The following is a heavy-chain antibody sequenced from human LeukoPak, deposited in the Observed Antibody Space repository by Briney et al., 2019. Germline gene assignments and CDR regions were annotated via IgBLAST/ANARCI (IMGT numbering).Heavy chain of an antibody. CDR1: GFTFNSYA. CDR3: AKDRWSSPISSFDI. J-gene: IGHJ3*02. CDR2: ISGSSGST. V-gene: IGHV3-23*01. Sequence: GGSLRLSCAASGFTFNSYAMNWVRQAPGKGLEWVSGISGSSGSTYYADSVKGRFTISRDNSKKTLYLQMNSLRAEDTAVYYCAKDRWSSPISSFDIWGQGTMVTASS. D-gene: IGHD2/OR15-2a*01.